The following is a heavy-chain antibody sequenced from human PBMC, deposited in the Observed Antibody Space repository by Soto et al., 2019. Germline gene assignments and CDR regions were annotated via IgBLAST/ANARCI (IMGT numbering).Heavy chain of an antibody. V-gene: IGHV4-31*03. CDR2: IYYSGST. Sequence: SETLSLTCTVSGGSISSGGYYWSWIRQHPGKGLEWIGYIYYSGSTYYNPSLKSRVTISVDTSKNQFSLKLSSVTAADTAVYYCARGLEDSSGYPNYYYYYGMDVWGQETTVTVSS. J-gene: IGHJ6*02. D-gene: IGHD3-22*01. CDR1: GGSISSGGYY. CDR3: ARGLEDSSGYPNYYYYYGMDV.